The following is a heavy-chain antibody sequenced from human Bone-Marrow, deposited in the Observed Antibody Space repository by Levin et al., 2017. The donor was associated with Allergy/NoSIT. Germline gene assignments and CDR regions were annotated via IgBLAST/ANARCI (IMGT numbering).Heavy chain of an antibody. CDR3: ARETLFSGMDV. J-gene: IGHJ6*02. CDR1: GYNFNNHA. CDR2: ISGHNGQT. Sequence: GGSLRLSCKTSGYNFNNHAISWVRQAPGQGLEWMGWISGHNGQTNYAEKFHGRVTMTTETSTGTAYMELRSLSSDDTAVYYCARETLFSGMDVWGQGATVIVSS. V-gene: IGHV1-18*01.